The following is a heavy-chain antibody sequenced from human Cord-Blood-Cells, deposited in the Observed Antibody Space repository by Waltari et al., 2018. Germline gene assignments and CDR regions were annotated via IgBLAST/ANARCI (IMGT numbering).Heavy chain of an antibody. Sequence: QVQLVQSGAEVKKPGSSVKVSCKASGGTFSSYAISWVRQAPGQGLEWMGRISPILGIANYAQKFQGRVTITADKSTSTAYRELSSLRSEDTAVYYCASLAVADAFDIWGQGTMVTVSS. CDR3: ASLAVADAFDI. CDR2: ISPILGIA. CDR1: GGTFSSYA. D-gene: IGHD6-19*01. J-gene: IGHJ3*02. V-gene: IGHV1-69*09.